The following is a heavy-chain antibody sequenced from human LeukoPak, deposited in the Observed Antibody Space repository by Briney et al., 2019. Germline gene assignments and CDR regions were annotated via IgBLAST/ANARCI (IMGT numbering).Heavy chain of an antibody. V-gene: IGHV3-30*18. CDR2: ISYDGNNK. CDR3: AKDRLGTLDAFDI. J-gene: IGHJ3*02. CDR1: GFTFSSYG. Sequence: GGSLRLSCAASGFTFSSYGMHWVRQAPGKGLEWMAVISYDGNNKYYADSVKGRFTISRDNSKNTLYLQIDSLRAEDTAVYYCAKDRLGTLDAFDIWGQGTMVTVSS. D-gene: IGHD3-9*01.